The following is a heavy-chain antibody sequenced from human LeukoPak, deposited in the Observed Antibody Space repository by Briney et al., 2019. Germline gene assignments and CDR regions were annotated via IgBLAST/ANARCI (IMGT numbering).Heavy chain of an antibody. CDR3: ARHPLYYDYVWGSYRSNVFDY. CDR2: INHSGST. CDR1: GGSFSGYY. J-gene: IGHJ4*02. Sequence: PSETLSLTCAVYGGSFSGYYWSWIRQPPGKGLEWIGEINHSGSTNYNPSLKSRVTMSVDTSKNQFSLKLSSVTAADTAVYYCARHPLYYDYVWGSYRSNVFDYWGQGTLVTVSS. D-gene: IGHD3-16*02. V-gene: IGHV4-34*01.